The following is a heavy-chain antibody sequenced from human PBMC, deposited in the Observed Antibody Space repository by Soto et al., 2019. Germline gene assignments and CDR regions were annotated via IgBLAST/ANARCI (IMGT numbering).Heavy chain of an antibody. D-gene: IGHD4-17*01. CDR1: GGTFSSYT. J-gene: IGHJ3*02. CDR2: IIPILGIA. Sequence: QVQLVRSGAEVKKPGSSVKVSCKASGGTFSSYTISWVRQAPGQGLEWMGRIIPILGIANYAQKFQGRVTITADKSTSTAYMELSSLRSEDTAVYYCASALTTVTTLDAFDIWGQGTMVTVSS. V-gene: IGHV1-69*02. CDR3: ASALTTVTTLDAFDI.